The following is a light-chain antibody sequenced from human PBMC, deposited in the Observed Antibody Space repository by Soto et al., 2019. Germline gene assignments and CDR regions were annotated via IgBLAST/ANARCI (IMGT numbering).Light chain of an antibody. Sequence: QLVLTQPPSASGTPGQRVTISCSGSSSNIGSNSVNWYQQLPGTAPKVLIYSNNQRPSGVPDRFSGSKSGTSASLAISGLQSEDEADYYCSLYTSENAYVFGTGTKVTVL. V-gene: IGLV1-44*01. CDR3: SLYTSENAYV. CDR2: SNN. J-gene: IGLJ1*01. CDR1: SSNIGSNS.